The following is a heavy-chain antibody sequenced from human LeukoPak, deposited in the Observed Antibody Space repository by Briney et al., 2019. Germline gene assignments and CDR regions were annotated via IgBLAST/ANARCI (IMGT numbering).Heavy chain of an antibody. CDR3: ARESAAGDDAFDI. CDR2: ISGYNGNT. J-gene: IGHJ3*02. Sequence: ASVKVSCKTSGYTFTNYGVNWVRQAPGQGLEWMGYISGYNGNTNYAQKFQGWVTMTRDTSISTAYMELSRLRSDDTAVYYCARESAAGDDAFDIWGQGTMVTVSS. V-gene: IGHV1-18*01. D-gene: IGHD6-13*01. CDR1: GYTFTNYG.